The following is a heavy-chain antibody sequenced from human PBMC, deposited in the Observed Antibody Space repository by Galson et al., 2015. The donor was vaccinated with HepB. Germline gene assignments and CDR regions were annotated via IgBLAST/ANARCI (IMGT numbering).Heavy chain of an antibody. V-gene: IGHV1-18*04. D-gene: IGHD4/OR15-4a*01. CDR3: ARDRDYRFDE. Sequence: SVKVSCKASGYTFTSNGISWVRQTPGQGLEWLGWISTYGGNTNYAQKFQGRITLTRDTSTSIAYVELKSLRSDDRAVYYCARDRDYRFDEWGQGTLATLSS. CDR2: ISTYGGNT. CDR1: GYTFTSNG. J-gene: IGHJ4*02.